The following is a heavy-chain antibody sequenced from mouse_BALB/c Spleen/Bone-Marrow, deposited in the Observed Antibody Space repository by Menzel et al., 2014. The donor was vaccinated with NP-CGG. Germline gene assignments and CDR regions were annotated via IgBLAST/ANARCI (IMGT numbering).Heavy chain of an antibody. J-gene: IGHJ1*01. D-gene: IGHD4-1*01. V-gene: IGHV1-67*01. CDR2: ISTYYGNT. CDR1: GYTFTDYA. Sequence: QVQLKESGPELVRPGVSVKISCKGSGYTFTDYARHWVKQSHAKSLEWIGVISTYYGNTNYNQKFKGKATMTVDKSSSTAYMELARLTSEDSAIYYCARKRLTGTSYWYFDVWGAGTTVTVSS. CDR3: ARKRLTGTSYWYFDV.